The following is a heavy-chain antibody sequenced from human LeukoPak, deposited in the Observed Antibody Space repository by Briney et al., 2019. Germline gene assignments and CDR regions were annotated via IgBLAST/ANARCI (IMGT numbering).Heavy chain of an antibody. CDR2: INHSGST. J-gene: IGHJ5*02. CDR3: ARDYYGSGSYPA. D-gene: IGHD3-10*01. V-gene: IGHV4-34*01. Sequence: PSDTLSLTCAVYGGSFSGYYWSWIRQPPGKGLEWIGEINHSGSTNYNPSLKSRVTISVDTSKNQFSLKLSSVTAADTAVYYCARDYYGSGSYPAWGQGTLVTVSS. CDR1: GGSFSGYY.